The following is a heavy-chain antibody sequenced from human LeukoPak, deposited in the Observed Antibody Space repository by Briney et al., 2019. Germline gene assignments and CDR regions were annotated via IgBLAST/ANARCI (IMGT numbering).Heavy chain of an antibody. J-gene: IGHJ4*02. D-gene: IGHD6-6*01. CDR1: GFTFSSYS. Sequence: GGSLRLSCAASGFTFSSYSMNWVRQAPGKGLEWVSSISSNSNIYYADSVKGRFTISRDNAKNSLYLQMNSLRAEDTAVYYCAREESGSSGYYFDYWGQGALVTVSS. CDR2: ISSNSNI. CDR3: AREESGSSGYYFDY. V-gene: IGHV3-21*01.